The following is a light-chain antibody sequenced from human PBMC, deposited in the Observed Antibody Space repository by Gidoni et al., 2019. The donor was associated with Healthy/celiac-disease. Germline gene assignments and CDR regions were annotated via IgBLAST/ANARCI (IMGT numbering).Light chain of an antibody. Sequence: DIQMTQSPSTLSASVGDRVTITCRARRSISSWLAWYQQKPGKAPKLLIHKASSLESGVPSRFSGSGSGTEFTLTISSLQPDDFATYYCQQYNSYTWTFXXXTRVEIK. CDR2: KAS. CDR1: RSISSW. J-gene: IGKJ1*01. V-gene: IGKV1-5*03. CDR3: QQYNSYTWT.